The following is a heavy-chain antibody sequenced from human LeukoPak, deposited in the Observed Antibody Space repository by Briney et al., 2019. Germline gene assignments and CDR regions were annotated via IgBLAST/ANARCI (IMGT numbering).Heavy chain of an antibody. CDR3: AKGFPKDEYYYMDV. CDR2: IRASGGAT. Sequence: GGSLRLSCAASGFTFKKYDVTWVRQAPGKGLEWVSGIRASGGATYYADSVKGRFNISRDNSKNTLYLQMNSLRAEDTAVYYCAKGFPKDEYYYMDVWGKGTTVTISS. J-gene: IGHJ6*03. V-gene: IGHV3-23*01. CDR1: GFTFKKYD. D-gene: IGHD2-15*01.